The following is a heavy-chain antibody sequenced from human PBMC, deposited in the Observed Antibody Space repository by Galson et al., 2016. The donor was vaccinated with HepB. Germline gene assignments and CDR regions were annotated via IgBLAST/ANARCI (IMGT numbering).Heavy chain of an antibody. CDR3: SRDPFPLLYGGNSY. CDR1: GLTFGDYG. D-gene: IGHD4-23*01. CDR2: IRSKAYGGTT. J-gene: IGHJ4*02. Sequence: SLRLSCAASGLTFGDYGMSWFRQAPGKGLEWVGFIRSKAYGGTTEYAASVKGRFTISRDDSKSTAYLQMNSLKTEDTAVCYCSRDPFPLLYGGNSYWGQGTLVTVSS. V-gene: IGHV3-49*03.